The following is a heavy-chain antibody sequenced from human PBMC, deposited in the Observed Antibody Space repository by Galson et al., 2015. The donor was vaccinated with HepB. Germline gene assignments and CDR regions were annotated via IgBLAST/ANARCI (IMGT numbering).Heavy chain of an antibody. CDR1: GFTFRSYW. V-gene: IGHV3-7*03. CDR2: IKEDGSEK. J-gene: IGHJ4*02. Sequence: SLRLSCAASGFTFRSYWMAWVRQAPGKGLEWVANIKEDGSEKYYVDSVKGRYTISRDNAKNSLYLQMNSLRAEDTAVYYCAKDLDPRMIVVVITLGYWGQGTLVTVSS. D-gene: IGHD3-22*01. CDR3: AKDLDPRMIVVVITLGY.